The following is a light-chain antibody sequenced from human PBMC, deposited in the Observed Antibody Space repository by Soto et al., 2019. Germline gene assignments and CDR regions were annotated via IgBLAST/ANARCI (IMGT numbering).Light chain of an antibody. V-gene: IGLV2-14*01. CDR1: SSDVGGYNY. J-gene: IGLJ1*01. Sequence: QSALTQPASVSGSPGQSITISCTGTSSDVGGYNYVSWYQQHPGQAPKLMIYDVSNRPSGVSNRFSGSKSGNTASLTISGLQAEDEDDYSCGSYKSSSSYVFGTGTKLTVL. CDR3: GSYKSSSSYV. CDR2: DVS.